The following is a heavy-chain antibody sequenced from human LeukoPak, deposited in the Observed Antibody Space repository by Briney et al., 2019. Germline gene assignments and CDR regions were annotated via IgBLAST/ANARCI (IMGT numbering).Heavy chain of an antibody. J-gene: IGHJ4*02. V-gene: IGHV4-34*01. CDR2: INHSGST. D-gene: IGHD3-16*01. CDR1: GGSFSGYY. CDR3: ARRLMIIDY. Sequence: PSETLSLTCAVYGGSFSGYYWTWIRQPPGKGLEWIGEINHSGSTNYNPSLKSRVTISLDTSKNQISLKLSSVTAADTAVYYCARRLMIIDYWGQGTLVTVSS.